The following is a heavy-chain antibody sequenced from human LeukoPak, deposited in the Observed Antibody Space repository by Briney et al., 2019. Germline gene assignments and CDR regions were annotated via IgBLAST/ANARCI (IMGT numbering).Heavy chain of an antibody. Sequence: SVKVSCKASGGTFSNYAIGWVRQAPGQGLEWMGGVIPIFSTANYAQKFQGRVTITADESTSTAYMELSSLRSEDTAVYYCARARIGTNFDYWGQGTLVTVSS. CDR2: VIPIFSTA. J-gene: IGHJ4*02. D-gene: IGHD1-14*01. CDR3: ARARIGTNFDY. V-gene: IGHV1-69*13. CDR1: GGTFSNYA.